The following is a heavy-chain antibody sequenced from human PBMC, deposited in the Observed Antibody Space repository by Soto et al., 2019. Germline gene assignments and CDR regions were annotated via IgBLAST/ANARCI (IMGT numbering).Heavy chain of an antibody. Sequence: QVQLVESGGGVVQPGRSLRLSCAASGFTFSSYGMHWVRQAPGKGLEWVAVIWYDGSNKYYADSVKGRFTISRDNSKNTLYLQMNSLRAEDTAVYYCAREAGIAAAGSPLGYYYYGMDVW. CDR3: AREAGIAAAGSPLGYYYYGMDV. CDR2: IWYDGSNK. D-gene: IGHD6-13*01. J-gene: IGHJ6*01. CDR1: GFTFSSYG. V-gene: IGHV3-33*01.